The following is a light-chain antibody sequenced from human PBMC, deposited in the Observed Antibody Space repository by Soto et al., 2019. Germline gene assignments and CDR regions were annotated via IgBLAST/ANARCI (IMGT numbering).Light chain of an antibody. J-gene: IGKJ1*01. CDR3: QQYGSSPWT. V-gene: IGKV3-20*01. CDR2: DAS. CDR1: QTVRNNY. Sequence: EIVVKQSPGTLSLSTGERATLSCRASQTVRNNYLAWYQQKPGQAPRLLIYDASNRATGIPDRFSGSGSGTDFTLTISRLEPEDFAVYYCQQYGSSPWTFGQGTKVDIK.